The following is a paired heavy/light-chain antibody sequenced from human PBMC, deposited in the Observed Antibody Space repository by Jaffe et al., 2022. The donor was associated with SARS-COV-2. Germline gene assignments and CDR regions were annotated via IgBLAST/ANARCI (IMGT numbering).Heavy chain of an antibody. D-gene: IGHD1-26*01. CDR1: GGSISSSSYY. CDR2: FSYSGST. V-gene: IGHV4-39*01. Sequence: QLQLQESGPGLVKPSETLSLTCTVSGGSISSSSYYWGWIRQPPGKGLEWIGSFSYSGSTYYSPSLKSRVTISVDTSKNHFSLKLNSVTAADTAVYYCARPGGSYWGEYAFDIWGQGTMVTVSS. CDR3: ARPGGSYWGEYAFDI. J-gene: IGHJ3*02.
Light chain of an antibody. CDR2: EVS. J-gene: IGLJ1*01. Sequence: QSALTQPASVSGSPGQSITISCTGTRSDVGGYNYVSWYQHHPGKAPKIMIYEVSNRPSGVPDRFSGSKSGNTASLTISGLQAEDEADYYCSSYTSSSPYVFGIGTKVTVL. V-gene: IGLV2-14*01. CDR1: RSDVGGYNY. CDR3: SSYTSSSPYV.